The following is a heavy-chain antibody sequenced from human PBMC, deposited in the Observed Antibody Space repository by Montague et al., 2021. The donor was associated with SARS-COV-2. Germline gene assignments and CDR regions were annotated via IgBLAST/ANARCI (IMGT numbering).Heavy chain of an antibody. Sequence: SETLSLTCTVYGGSFSGSFWTWIRQPPGKGLEWLGEINHRGTTXXXPSXXXRVLMSVDTSKNQFALRLTSVTVADTAVYYCAKTGGSSEILADYDNPRDVPVRHRQKDVQPPRRAFDIWGQGQLVTVSS. CDR2: INHRGTT. CDR1: GGSFSGSF. V-gene: IGHV4-34*01. CDR3: AKTGGSSEILADYDNPRDVPVRHRQKDVQPPRRAFDI. D-gene: IGHD3-9*01. J-gene: IGHJ3*02.